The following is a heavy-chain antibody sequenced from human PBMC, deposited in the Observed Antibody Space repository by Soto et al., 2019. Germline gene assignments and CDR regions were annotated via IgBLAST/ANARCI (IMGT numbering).Heavy chain of an antibody. CDR3: EREAPRGYSGYAKQPTDV. CDR2: ISSSSSTI. D-gene: IGHD5-12*01. CDR1: GFAFSIYS. V-gene: IGHV3-48*02. J-gene: IGHJ6*02. Sequence: PGGSLRLSCAASGFAFSIYSMNLVRQSPGKGLEWVSYISSSSSTIYYADSVKGRFTISRDNAKNSLYLQMNSLRDEDTAVYYCEREAPRGYSGYAKQPTDVWGQGTTVTVSS.